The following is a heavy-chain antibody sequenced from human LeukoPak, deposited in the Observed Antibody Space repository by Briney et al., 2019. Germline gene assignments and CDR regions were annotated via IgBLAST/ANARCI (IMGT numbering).Heavy chain of an antibody. V-gene: IGHV3-7*01. CDR3: VRDLGPAWY. J-gene: IGHJ4*02. Sequence: PGGSLRLACAASGFTFNNNWMTWVRQAPGKGLEWVANIKQDGSEKYYVNSVKGRFTISRDNAKNSLYLQMNSLRVEDTAVYYCVRDLGPAWYWGQGTLVIVSS. CDR1: GFTFNNNW. CDR2: IKQDGSEK.